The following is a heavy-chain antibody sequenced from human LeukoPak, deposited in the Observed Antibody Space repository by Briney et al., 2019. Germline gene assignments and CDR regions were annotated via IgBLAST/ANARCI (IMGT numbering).Heavy chain of an antibody. D-gene: IGHD3-9*01. J-gene: IGHJ3*02. V-gene: IGHV3-30-3*01. CDR2: ISYDGSNK. CDR3: ARDSYDILTGHGGSAFDI. Sequence: GRSLRLSCAAPGFTFSSYAMHWVRQAPGKGLEWVAVISYDGSNKYYADSVKGRFTLSRDNSKNTLYLQMNSLRAEDTAVYYCARDSYDILTGHGGSAFDIWGQGTMVTVSS. CDR1: GFTFSSYA.